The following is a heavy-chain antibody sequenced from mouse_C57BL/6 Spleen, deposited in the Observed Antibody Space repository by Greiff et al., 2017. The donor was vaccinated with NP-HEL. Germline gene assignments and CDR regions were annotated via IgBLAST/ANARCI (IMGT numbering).Heavy chain of an antibody. CDR1: GYTFTDYY. Sequence: VQLQQSGPELVKPGASVKISCKASGYTFTDYYMNWVKQSHGKSLEWIGDINPNNGGTSYNQKFKGKATLTGDKSSSTAYMELRSLTSEDSAVYYCARRAATYDFHFEYWGKGTTLTVSS. CDR3: ARRAATYDFHFEY. D-gene: IGHD2-4*01. CDR2: INPNNGGT. J-gene: IGHJ2*01. V-gene: IGHV1-26*01.